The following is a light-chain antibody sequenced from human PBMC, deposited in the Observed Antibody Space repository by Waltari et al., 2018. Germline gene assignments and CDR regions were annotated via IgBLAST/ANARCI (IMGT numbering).Light chain of an antibody. CDR2: AAS. J-gene: IGKJ2*01. V-gene: IGKV1-39*01. Sequence: DIQMTQSPSSLSASVGDRVTITCRVSQSISSYLNWYQQKPGKAPKLLIYAASSLQSGVPSRFSGSGSGTDFTLTISSLQPEDFATYYCQQSYSTFFVTFGQGTKLEIK. CDR1: QSISSY. CDR3: QQSYSTFFVT.